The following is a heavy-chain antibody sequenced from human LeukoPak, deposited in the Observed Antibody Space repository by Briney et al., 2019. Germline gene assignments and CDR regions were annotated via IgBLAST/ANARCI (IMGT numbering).Heavy chain of an antibody. Sequence: GGSLRLSCAAFGFPLSSYAMSWVRRAPGKGLEWVSATSSSDAGTYHADSVRGRFTISRDNSKNTLYLQMNSLRAEDTAVYYCARGPSGYHNTGGQGTLVTVSS. D-gene: IGHD5-12*01. CDR3: ARGPSGYHNT. CDR1: GFPLSSYA. V-gene: IGHV3-23*01. CDR2: TSSSDAGT. J-gene: IGHJ4*02.